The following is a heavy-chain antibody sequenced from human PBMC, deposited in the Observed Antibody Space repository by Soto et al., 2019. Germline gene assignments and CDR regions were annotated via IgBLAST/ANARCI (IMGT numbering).Heavy chain of an antibody. J-gene: IGHJ4*02. Sequence: GESLKISWKGSGYTFASDWIGWVRQMPGKGLEWMGIIYPGDSDTRYSPSFQGQVTISADKSISTAYLQWSSLKASDTAMYYCARLIGYCSGGSCPIFDYWGQGTLVTVSS. CDR2: IYPGDSDT. V-gene: IGHV5-51*01. CDR1: GYTFASDW. CDR3: ARLIGYCSGGSCPIFDY. D-gene: IGHD2-15*01.